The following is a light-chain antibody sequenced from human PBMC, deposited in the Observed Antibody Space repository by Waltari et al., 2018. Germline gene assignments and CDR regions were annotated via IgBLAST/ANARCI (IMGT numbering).Light chain of an antibody. J-gene: IGLJ3*02. V-gene: IGLV3-10*01. CDR1: ALSKKY. CDR2: EDL. CDR3: YSTDFSGHDRV. Sequence: SYELTQPPSVSVSPGQTARITCSGDALSKKYAYWYQQTSGQAPVLVIYEDLKRPTGIPERFSGSSSGTTATLTSSGAHVDDEADYYCYSTDFSGHDRVFGGGTKLTIL.